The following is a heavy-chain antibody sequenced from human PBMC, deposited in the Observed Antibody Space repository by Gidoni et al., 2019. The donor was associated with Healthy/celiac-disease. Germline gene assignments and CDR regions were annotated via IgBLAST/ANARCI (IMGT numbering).Heavy chain of an antibody. Sequence: QVQLVQSGAEVKKPGASVKVYCKASGGTFSSYAISWVRQAPGQGLEWMGRMIPILGIANYAQKFQGRVTITADKSTSTAYMELSSLRSEDTAVYYCAPTNYGGNPEKDYWGQGTLVTVSS. D-gene: IGHD4-17*01. CDR3: APTNYGGNPEKDY. CDR2: MIPILGIA. CDR1: GGTFSSYA. J-gene: IGHJ4*02. V-gene: IGHV1-69*09.